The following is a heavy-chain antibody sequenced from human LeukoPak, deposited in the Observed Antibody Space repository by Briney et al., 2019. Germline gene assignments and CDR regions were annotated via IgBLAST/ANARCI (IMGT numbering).Heavy chain of an antibody. V-gene: IGHV4-38-2*02. D-gene: IGHD3-10*01. Sequence: SETLSLTYTVSGYSISSGYYWGWIRPPPGKGLEWIGSIYHSGSTYYNPSLKSRVTISVDTSKNQFSLKLSSVTAADTAVYYCARSKVRGVISKDWFDPWGQGTLVTVSS. CDR2: IYHSGST. CDR3: ARSKVRGVISKDWFDP. CDR1: GYSISSGYY. J-gene: IGHJ5*02.